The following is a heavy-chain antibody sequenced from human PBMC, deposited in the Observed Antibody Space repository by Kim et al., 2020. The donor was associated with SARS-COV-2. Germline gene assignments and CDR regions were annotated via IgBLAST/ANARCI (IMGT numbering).Heavy chain of an antibody. V-gene: IGHV4-31*03. CDR2: IYYSGST. D-gene: IGHD3-16*01. CDR3: ARAPGGDYPYYYGMDV. CDR1: GGSISSGGYY. Sequence: SETLSLTCTVSGGSISSGGYYWSWIRQHPGKGLEWIGYIYYSGSTYYNPSLKSRVTISVDTSKNQFSLKLSSVTAADTAVYYCARAPGGDYPYYYGMDVWGQGTTVTVSS. J-gene: IGHJ6*02.